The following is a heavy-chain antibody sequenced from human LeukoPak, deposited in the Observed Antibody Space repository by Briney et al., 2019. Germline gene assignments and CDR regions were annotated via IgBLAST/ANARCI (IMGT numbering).Heavy chain of an antibody. CDR2: VYYNGDT. CDR3: ARVGDSSGYYYGYYYMDV. V-gene: IGHV4-59*01. Sequence: SETLSLTCTVSGDSITNYYWSWIRQPPGKGLEWIGYVYYNGDTNYNPSLKSRVTVSLDASKNQFSPKLTSVTAADTAVYYCARVGDSSGYYYGYYYMDVWGKGTTVTVSS. CDR1: GDSITNYY. J-gene: IGHJ6*03. D-gene: IGHD3-22*01.